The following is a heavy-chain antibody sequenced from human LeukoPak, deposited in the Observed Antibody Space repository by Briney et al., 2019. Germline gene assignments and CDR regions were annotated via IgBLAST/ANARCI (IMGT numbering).Heavy chain of an antibody. D-gene: IGHD3-9*01. V-gene: IGHV4-59*08. Sequence: SETLSLTCTVSGGSVSDYYWSWIRQSPGKGLEWIGYIYYTGSSSYNPSLRSRVTISADTSENQFSLKLSSVTAADTAVYYCARQPTYDILTGFHYYFDYWGQGTLVTVSS. J-gene: IGHJ4*02. CDR2: IYYTGSS. CDR1: GGSVSDYY. CDR3: ARQPTYDILTGFHYYFDY.